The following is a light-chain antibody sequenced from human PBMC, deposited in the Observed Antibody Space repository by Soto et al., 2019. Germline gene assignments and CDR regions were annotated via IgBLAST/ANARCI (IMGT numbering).Light chain of an antibody. CDR2: HAS. J-gene: IGKJ4*01. Sequence: EIVLTQSPVTLSVSAGESATLSCRASQSVSRYLAWYQHKPGQAPILLIYHASKRATGIPARFSGSGSGTVCTLTISSLEHEDCAVYDCQQRHSWPLTFGGGTKVDIK. CDR3: QQRHSWPLT. CDR1: QSVSRY. V-gene: IGKV3-11*01.